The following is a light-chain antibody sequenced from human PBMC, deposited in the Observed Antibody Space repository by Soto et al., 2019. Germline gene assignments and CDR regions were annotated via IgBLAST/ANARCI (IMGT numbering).Light chain of an antibody. CDR3: QSLDKAASRV. Sequence: SYELTQPPSVSVSPGQTARITCSGDELPDQYAYWYQQKTGQAPLLLIYKDDERPPGITDRFSGSSSGKTATLSISGVQAEDEAVYYCQSLDKAASRVFGGGTKVTVL. CDR1: ELPDQY. V-gene: IGLV3-25*02. CDR2: KDD. J-gene: IGLJ3*02.